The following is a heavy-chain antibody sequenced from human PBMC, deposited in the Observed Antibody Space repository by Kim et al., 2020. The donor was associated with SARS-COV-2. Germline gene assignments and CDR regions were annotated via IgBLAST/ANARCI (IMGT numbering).Heavy chain of an antibody. CDR1: GFTVSSNY. D-gene: IGHD3-10*01. CDR2: IYSGGST. J-gene: IGHJ5*02. V-gene: IGHV3-53*01. Sequence: GGSLRLSCAASGFTVSSNYMSWVRQAPGKGLEWVSVIYSGGSTYYADSVKGRFTISRDNSKNTLYLQMNSLRAEDTAVYYCAREIFSRITRRGGNWFDPWGQGTLVTVSS. CDR3: AREIFSRITRRGGNWFDP.